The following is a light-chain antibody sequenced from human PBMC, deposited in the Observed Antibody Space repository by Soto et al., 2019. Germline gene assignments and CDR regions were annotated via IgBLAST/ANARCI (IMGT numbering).Light chain of an antibody. Sequence: EIVLTQSPGTLSLSPGERATLSCRASQSVSSSYLAWYQQKPGQAPRLLIYGASSSATGIPDRFSGSGSGTDFTLTISRLEPEDFAVYYCQQYGSSLFGQGTKLEIK. CDR1: QSVSSSY. CDR2: GAS. V-gene: IGKV3-20*01. J-gene: IGKJ2*01. CDR3: QQYGSSL.